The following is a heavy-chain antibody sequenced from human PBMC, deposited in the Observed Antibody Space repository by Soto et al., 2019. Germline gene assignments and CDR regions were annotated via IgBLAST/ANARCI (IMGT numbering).Heavy chain of an antibody. CDR1: GGSVNSYY. J-gene: IGHJ4*02. D-gene: IGHD2-21*01. V-gene: IGHV4-59*02. Sequence: QVQLQESGPGLVRPSETLSLTCTVSGGSVNSYYWSWIRQTPGKGPEWIGYIFYIGSTNSNPSLKSRASMSVDMSKNQFSLRLSSLTAADTAVYYCARFFPSYCRGECASFDSWGKGILVTVSS. CDR3: ARFFPSYCRGECASFDS. CDR2: IFYIGST.